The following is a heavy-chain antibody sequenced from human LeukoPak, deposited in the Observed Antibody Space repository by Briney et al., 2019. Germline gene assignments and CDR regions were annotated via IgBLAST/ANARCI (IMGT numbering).Heavy chain of an antibody. CDR3: ARGYNYAQDY. CDR1: GFTFSHHA. D-gene: IGHD5-18*01. V-gene: IGHV3-30*03. Sequence: PGGSLRLSCAASGFTFSHHAMHWVRRSPGKGLEWAALISYDGNNKYYADSVKGRFTISRDNAKNTLYLQMNSLRAEDTAVYHCARGYNYAQDYWGQGTLVTVSS. CDR2: ISYDGNNK. J-gene: IGHJ4*02.